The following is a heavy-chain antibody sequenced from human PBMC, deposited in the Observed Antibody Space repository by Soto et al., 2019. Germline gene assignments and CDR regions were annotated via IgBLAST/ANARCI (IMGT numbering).Heavy chain of an antibody. CDR1: GASLSDNY. D-gene: IGHD3-10*01. V-gene: IGHV4-34*01. CDR2: INHSGNS. CDR3: ARGRGDLDY. Sequence: ASETLSLTCAVYGASLSDNYWSWIRQPPGKGLEWIGEINHSGNSNYNPSLKSRVSISVDTSKSQISLKLSSVTAADTAVYYCARGRGDLDYWGQGSLVTVSS. J-gene: IGHJ4*02.